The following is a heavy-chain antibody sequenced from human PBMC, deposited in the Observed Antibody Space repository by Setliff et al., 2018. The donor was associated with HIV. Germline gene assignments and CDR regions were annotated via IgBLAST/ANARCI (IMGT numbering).Heavy chain of an antibody. J-gene: IGHJ3*02. CDR1: GFSIGNFYY. Sequence: SEILSLTCNVSGFSIGNFYYWGWVRQPPGKGLEWVGSMYPNGRTYYNPSVKSRVTISVDTSKNQFFLKLSSVTAADTAMYYCATPHREREDDAFDIWGQGTKVTVSS. D-gene: IGHD1-1*01. CDR2: MYPNGRT. CDR3: ATPHREREDDAFDI. V-gene: IGHV4-38-2*02.